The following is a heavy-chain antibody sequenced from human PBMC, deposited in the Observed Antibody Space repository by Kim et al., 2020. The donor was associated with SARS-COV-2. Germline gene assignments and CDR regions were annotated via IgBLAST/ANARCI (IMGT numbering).Heavy chain of an antibody. V-gene: IGHV3-21*01. CDR1: GFTFSSYS. D-gene: IGHD1-26*01. Sequence: GGSLRLSCAASGFTFSSYSMNWVRQAPGKGLEWVSSISSSSSYIYYADSVKGRFTISRDNAKNSLYLQMNSLRAEDTAVYYCARGEAWELLGAFDYWGQGTLVTVSS. CDR2: ISSSSSYI. CDR3: ARGEAWELLGAFDY. J-gene: IGHJ4*02.